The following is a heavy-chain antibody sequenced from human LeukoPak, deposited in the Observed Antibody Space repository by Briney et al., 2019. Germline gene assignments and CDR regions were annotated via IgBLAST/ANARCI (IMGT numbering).Heavy chain of an antibody. J-gene: IGHJ3*02. CDR2: TYYRSKWYN. D-gene: IGHD6-13*01. V-gene: IGHV6-1*01. Sequence: SQTLSLTCAISGDSVSSNSPAWNWIRQSPSRGLEWLGRTYYRSKWYNDYAVSVKSRITIKPDTSKNQFSLQLKSVTPEDTAVYYCAREAAVADGPDASDIWGQGTMVTVSS. CDR1: GDSVSSNSPA. CDR3: AREAAVADGPDASDI.